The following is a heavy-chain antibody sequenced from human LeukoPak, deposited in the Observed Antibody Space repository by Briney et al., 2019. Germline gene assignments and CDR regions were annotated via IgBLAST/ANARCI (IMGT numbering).Heavy chain of an antibody. J-gene: IGHJ4*02. V-gene: IGHV3-30*18. Sequence: GGSLRLSCAASGFTFSSYGMHWVRQAPGKGLEWGAVISYDGSNKYYADSVKGRFTISRDNSKNTLYLQMNSLRAEDTAVYYCAKDQAGYCSGGSCYYFDYWGQGTLVTVSS. CDR3: AKDQAGYCSGGSCYYFDY. D-gene: IGHD2-15*01. CDR1: GFTFSSYG. CDR2: ISYDGSNK.